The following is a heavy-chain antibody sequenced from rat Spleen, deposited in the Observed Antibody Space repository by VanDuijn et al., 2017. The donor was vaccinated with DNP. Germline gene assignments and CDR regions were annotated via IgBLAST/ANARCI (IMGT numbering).Heavy chain of an antibody. CDR3: AKNRALDY. Sequence: EVQLVESGGGLVQPGRSLKLSCAASGFTFSDYYMAWVRQAPTKGLEWVATISYDGSTTFYRDSVKGRFTISRDNAKSTLYLQMNSLRSEDTATYYCAKNRALDYWGQGVMVTVSS. J-gene: IGHJ2*01. V-gene: IGHV5-7*01. CDR2: ISYDGSTT. D-gene: IGHD1-5*01. CDR1: GFTFSDYY.